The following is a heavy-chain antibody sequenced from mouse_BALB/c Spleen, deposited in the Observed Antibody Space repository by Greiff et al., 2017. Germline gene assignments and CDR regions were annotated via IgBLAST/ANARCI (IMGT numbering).Heavy chain of an antibody. CDR2: ISSGSSTI. CDR1: GFTFSSFG. V-gene: IGHV5-17*02. D-gene: IGHD2-1*01. J-gene: IGHJ2*01. Sequence: DVHLVESGGGLVQPGGSRKLSCAASGFTFSSFGMHWVRQAPEKGLEWVAYISSGSSTIYYADTVKGRFTISRDNPKNTLFLQMTSLRSEDTAMYYCARSNYYGNYGDYWGQGTTLTVSS. CDR3: ARSNYYGNYGDY.